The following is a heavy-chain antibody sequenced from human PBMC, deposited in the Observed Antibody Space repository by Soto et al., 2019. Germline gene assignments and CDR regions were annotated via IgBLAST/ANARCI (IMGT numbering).Heavy chain of an antibody. Sequence: ASVQVSCKASGYTFTSYGISWVRQAPGQGLEWMGWISAYNGNTNYAQKLQGRVTMTTDTSTSTAYMELRSLRSDDTAVYYCARDCSSTSCYTFDYWGQGTLVTVSS. J-gene: IGHJ4*02. D-gene: IGHD2-2*02. V-gene: IGHV1-18*01. CDR2: ISAYNGNT. CDR3: ARDCSSTSCYTFDY. CDR1: GYTFTSYG.